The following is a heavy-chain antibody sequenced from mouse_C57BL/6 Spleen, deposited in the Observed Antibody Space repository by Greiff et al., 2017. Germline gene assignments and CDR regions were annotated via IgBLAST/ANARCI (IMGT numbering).Heavy chain of an antibody. J-gene: IGHJ1*03. D-gene: IGHD1-1*01. CDR2: IDPSDSET. V-gene: IGHV1-52*01. Sequence: QVQLQQPGAELVRPGSSVKLSCKASGYTFTSYWMHWVKQRPIQGLEWIGNIDPSDSETHYNQKFKDKATLTVDKSSSTAYMQRSSLTSEDSAVYYCARNYGSSWYFDVWGTGTTVTVSS. CDR1: GYTFTSYW. CDR3: ARNYGSSWYFDV.